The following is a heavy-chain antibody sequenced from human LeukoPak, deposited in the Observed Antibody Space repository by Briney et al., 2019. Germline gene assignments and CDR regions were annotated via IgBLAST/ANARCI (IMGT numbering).Heavy chain of an antibody. D-gene: IGHD3-10*01. Sequence: GASVKVSCKASGYTFTGYYMHWVRQAPGQGLEWMGWINPNSGGTNYAQKFQGRVTMTRDTSISTAYMELSRLRSDDTAVYYCARDRPSITMVRGVIWFDPWGQGTLVTVSS. CDR3: ARDRPSITMVRGVIWFDP. J-gene: IGHJ5*02. CDR2: INPNSGGT. CDR1: GYTFTGYY. V-gene: IGHV1-2*02.